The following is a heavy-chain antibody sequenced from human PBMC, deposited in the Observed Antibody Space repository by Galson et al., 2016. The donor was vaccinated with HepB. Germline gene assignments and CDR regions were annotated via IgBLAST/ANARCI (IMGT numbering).Heavy chain of an antibody. CDR1: GFAFSSHW. CDR3: VRDHSVVPTTAYNWFNP. D-gene: IGHD4-23*01. Sequence: SLRLSCAASGFAFSSHWMHWVRQDLGKGLVWVSRINSDGTISNYADSVKGRFTISRDNAKNTLYLQMNSLRAEDTAVYFCVRDHSVVPTTAYNWFNPWGRGTLVTVYS. J-gene: IGHJ5*02. CDR2: INSDGTIS. V-gene: IGHV3-74*01.